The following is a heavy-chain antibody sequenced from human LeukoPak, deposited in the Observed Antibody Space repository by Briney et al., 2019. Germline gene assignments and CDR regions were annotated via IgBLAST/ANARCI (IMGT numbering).Heavy chain of an antibody. Sequence: SETLSLTCTVSGGSISSSSYCWGWIRQPPGKGLEWIGSIYYSGSTYYNPSLKSRVTISVDTSKNQFSLKLSSVTAADTAVYYCASLAARWFDPWGQGTLVTVSS. J-gene: IGHJ5*02. CDR1: GGSISSSSYC. CDR2: IYYSGST. V-gene: IGHV4-39*01. CDR3: ASLAARWFDP. D-gene: IGHD6-6*01.